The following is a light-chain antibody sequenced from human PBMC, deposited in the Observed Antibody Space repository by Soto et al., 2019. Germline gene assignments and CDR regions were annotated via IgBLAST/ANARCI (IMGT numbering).Light chain of an antibody. J-gene: IGKJ1*01. CDR2: GAS. V-gene: IGKV1-39*01. CDR1: QSITSF. CDR3: QQSYSTPRT. Sequence: DIQLTQSPSSLSASVGDSVTITCRASQSITSFLNWYQQKPVEAPSLLIYGASSLQSGVPARFSGSGSGTDFALTIFRLQAEDFATYYCQQSYSTPRTFGQGTQVETK.